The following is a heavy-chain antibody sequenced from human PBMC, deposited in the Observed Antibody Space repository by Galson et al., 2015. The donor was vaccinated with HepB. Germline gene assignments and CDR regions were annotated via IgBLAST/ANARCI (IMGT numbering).Heavy chain of an antibody. D-gene: IGHD6-13*01. CDR1: GYTFTGYH. Sequence: SVKVSCKASGYTFTGYHMHWVRQAPGQGLEWMGIINPNSGSTSYAQKFQGRFTMTRDTSTSTVYMELSSLISEDTAVYYCARDSSSWSSDYWGQGTLVTVSS. CDR2: INPNSGST. CDR3: ARDSSSWSSDY. V-gene: IGHV1-46*01. J-gene: IGHJ4*02.